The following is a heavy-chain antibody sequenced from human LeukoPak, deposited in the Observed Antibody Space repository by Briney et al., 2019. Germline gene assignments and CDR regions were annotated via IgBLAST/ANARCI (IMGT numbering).Heavy chain of an antibody. CDR3: ARAPPLMDYYDSSGYPTRYYFDY. D-gene: IGHD3-22*01. Sequence: ASVKVSCKASGYTFTSYGISWVRQAPGQGLEWMGWISAYNGNTNYAQKLQGRVTMTTDTSTSTAYMELRSLRSDDTAVYYCARAPPLMDYYDSSGYPTRYYFDYWGQGTLVTVSS. CDR1: GYTFTSYG. CDR2: ISAYNGNT. V-gene: IGHV1-18*01. J-gene: IGHJ4*02.